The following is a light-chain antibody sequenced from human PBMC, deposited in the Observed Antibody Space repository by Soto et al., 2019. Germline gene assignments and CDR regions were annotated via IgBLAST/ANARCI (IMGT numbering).Light chain of an antibody. Sequence: QSGLTHPPSASGXPGQAVTISCTGTSSDVGGYNYVSWYQHHPGKAPKLIIYEVYKRPSGVPDRFSGSKSGNTAALTVSGLQAEDEADYYCSSYVGTNSYVFGTGTKVTAL. CDR3: SSYVGTNSYV. CDR1: SSDVGGYNY. J-gene: IGLJ1*01. CDR2: EVY. V-gene: IGLV2-8*01.